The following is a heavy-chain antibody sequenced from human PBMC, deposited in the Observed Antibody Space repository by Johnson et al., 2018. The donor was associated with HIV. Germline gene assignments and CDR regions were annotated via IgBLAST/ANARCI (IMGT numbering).Heavy chain of an antibody. J-gene: IGHJ3*02. V-gene: IGHV3-7*01. CDR3: ARGVLAFDI. D-gene: IGHD5/OR15-5a*01. CDR2: IKKDGSEK. CDR1: GFALSNYW. Sequence: MLLVESGGGVVQPGRSLRLSCAASGFALSNYWMNWVRQAPGKGLEWVANIKKDGSEKYYVASVKGRFTISRDNARNSLFLQMNSLRAGDTAVYYCARGVLAFDIWGQGTMVTVSS.